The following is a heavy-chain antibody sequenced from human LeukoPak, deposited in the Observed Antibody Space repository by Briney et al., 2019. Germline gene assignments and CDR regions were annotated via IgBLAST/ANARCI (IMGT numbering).Heavy chain of an antibody. D-gene: IGHD6-13*01. J-gene: IGHJ4*02. Sequence: SETLSLPCTVSGGSISSYYWSWIRHPPGKGLEWIRYIYYSGSTNYNPSLKSRVTISVDTSKNQFSLKLSSVTAADTAVYYCATSSYPESSSSFDYCGQGTLVTVSS. CDR3: ATSSYPESSSSFDY. CDR1: GGSISSYY. CDR2: IYYSGST. V-gene: IGHV4-59*01.